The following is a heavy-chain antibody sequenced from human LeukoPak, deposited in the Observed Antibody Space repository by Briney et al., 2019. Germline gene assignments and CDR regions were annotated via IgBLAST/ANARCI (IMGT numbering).Heavy chain of an antibody. J-gene: IGHJ4*02. D-gene: IGHD6-19*01. Sequence: GGSLRLSCAASGFTFSSYAMSWVRQAPGKGLEWVSAISGSGGSTYYADSVKGRFTISRDNSKNTLYLQMNSLRAEDTAVYYCAKGVFTYSSGWYYFDYWGRGTLVTVSS. CDR3: AKGVFTYSSGWYYFDY. CDR1: GFTFSSYA. CDR2: ISGSGGST. V-gene: IGHV3-23*01.